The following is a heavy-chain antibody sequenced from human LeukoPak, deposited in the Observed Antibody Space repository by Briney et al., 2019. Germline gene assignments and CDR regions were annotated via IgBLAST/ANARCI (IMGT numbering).Heavy chain of an antibody. V-gene: IGHV3-30*02. CDR1: GFTFSSYG. J-gene: IGHJ4*02. CDR2: IWYDGSNK. D-gene: IGHD6-13*01. Sequence: GGSLRLSCAASGFTFSSYGMHWVRQAPGKGLEWVAVIWYDGSNKYYADSVKGRFTISRDNSKNTLYLQMNSLRAEDTAVYYCANESPGYSSSWYVYWGQGTLVTVSS. CDR3: ANESPGYSSSWYVY.